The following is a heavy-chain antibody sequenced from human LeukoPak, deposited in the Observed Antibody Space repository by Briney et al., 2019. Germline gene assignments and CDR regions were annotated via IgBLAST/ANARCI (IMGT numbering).Heavy chain of an antibody. CDR3: ATTRSPYYYDSSGYCRLDY. V-gene: IGHV1-24*01. D-gene: IGHD3-22*01. CDR2: FDPEDGET. Sequence: GASVKVSCKVSGYTLTELSMHWVRQAPGKGLEWMGGFDPEDGETIYAQKFQGRVTMTEDTSTDTAYMELSSLRSEDTAVYYCATTRSPYYYDSSGYCRLDYWGQGTLVTVSS. CDR1: GYTLTELS. J-gene: IGHJ4*02.